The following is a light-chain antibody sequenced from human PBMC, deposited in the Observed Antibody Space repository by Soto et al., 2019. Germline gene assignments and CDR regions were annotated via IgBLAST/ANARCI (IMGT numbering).Light chain of an antibody. V-gene: IGKV1-12*01. Sequence: EIALPQVPCSLSRSESKRYDMTCRASQTSSSWLAWYQQKPGKAPKLLIYAASSLQSGEPAMLSGSGSWAYFLLPFSNLRPGALAALFCELANSCPLALGSGTKVDIK. CDR1: QTSSSW. CDR2: AAS. CDR3: ELANSCPLA. J-gene: IGKJ3*01.